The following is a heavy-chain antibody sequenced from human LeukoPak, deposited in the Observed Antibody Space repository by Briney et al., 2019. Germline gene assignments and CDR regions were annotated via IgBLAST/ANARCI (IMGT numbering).Heavy chain of an antibody. D-gene: IGHD2-15*01. J-gene: IGHJ3*02. CDR3: ARRAGGYCSGGSCYPGAFDI. V-gene: IGHV5-51*01. CDR1: GYSFTSYW. Sequence: LGESLKISCKGSGYSFTSYWIGWVRQMPGKGLEWMGIIYPGDSDTRYSPSFQGQVTISADKSISTAYLQWSSLKASDTAMYYCARRAGGYCSGGSCYPGAFDIWGQGTMVTVSS. CDR2: IYPGDSDT.